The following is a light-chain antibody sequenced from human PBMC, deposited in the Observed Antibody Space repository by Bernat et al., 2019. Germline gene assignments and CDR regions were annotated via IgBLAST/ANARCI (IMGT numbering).Light chain of an antibody. Sequence: QSVLTQPPSVSGAPGQRVTISCTGSSSNIGAGYDLHWYQQFPGAAPKALIPDNYDRPSGVPDRFSASKSGTSASLAISGLQAEDEADYYCQSYDDSLRGWVFGGGTKLTVL. CDR2: DNY. J-gene: IGLJ3*02. CDR3: QSYDDSLRGWV. CDR1: SSNIGAGYD. V-gene: IGLV1-40*01.